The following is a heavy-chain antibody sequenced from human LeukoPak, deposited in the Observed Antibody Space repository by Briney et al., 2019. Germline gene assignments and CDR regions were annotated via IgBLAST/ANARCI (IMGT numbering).Heavy chain of an antibody. CDR3: ARGGSYDGNWFDP. V-gene: IGHV3-21*01. CDR2: ISSSSGYI. J-gene: IGHJ5*02. Sequence: GGSLRLSCAASGFTFSSYSMNWVRQAPGKGLEWVSSISSSSGYIYYADSVKGRFTISRDNAKNSLYLQMNSLRAEDTAVYYCARGGSYDGNWFDPWGQGTLVTVSS. D-gene: IGHD1-26*01. CDR1: GFTFSSYS.